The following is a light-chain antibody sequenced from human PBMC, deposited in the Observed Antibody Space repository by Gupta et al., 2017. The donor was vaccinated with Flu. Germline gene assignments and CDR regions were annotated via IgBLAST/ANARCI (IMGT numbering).Light chain of an antibody. CDR2: NVD. J-gene: IGLJ1*01. Sequence: DTISCTGTDSDVSGYNYVSWYQQHPGKAPKLLIYNVDKRPSGVPDRFSGSRSGNTASLTISGLQADDEAHYYCCSYAGRNVYVFGSGAKVTVL. V-gene: IGLV2-11*03. CDR3: CSYAGRNVYV. CDR1: DSDVSGYNY.